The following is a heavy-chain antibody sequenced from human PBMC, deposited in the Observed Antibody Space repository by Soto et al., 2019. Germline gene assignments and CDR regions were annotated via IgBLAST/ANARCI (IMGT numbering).Heavy chain of an antibody. CDR1: GGSISGYY. V-gene: IGHV4-59*08. CDR3: AKHVVIVSGGSSYDF. Sequence: SGTLSLTCSVSGGSISGYYWSWIRQPPGKGLEFVGYVYYTGYTNYNPSLKSRLTISLDMSKNQISLKLTSVTAADTAVYYCAKHVVIVSGGSSYDFWGQGILVTVSS. D-gene: IGHD1-26*01. CDR2: VYYTGYT. J-gene: IGHJ4*02.